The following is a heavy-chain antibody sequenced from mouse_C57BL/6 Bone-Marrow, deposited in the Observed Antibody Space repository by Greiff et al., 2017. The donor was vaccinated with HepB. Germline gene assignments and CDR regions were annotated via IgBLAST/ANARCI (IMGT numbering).Heavy chain of an antibody. J-gene: IGHJ1*03. CDR1: GFTFSSYT. V-gene: IGHV5-9*01. Sequence: EVQVVESGGGLVKPGGSLKLSCAASGFTFSSYTMSWVRQTPEKRLEWVATISGGGGNTYYPDSVKGRFTISRDNAKNTLYLQMSSLRSEDTALYYCARLLWLRRLPFDVWGTGTTVTVSS. CDR2: ISGGGGNT. CDR3: ARLLWLRRLPFDV. D-gene: IGHD2-2*01.